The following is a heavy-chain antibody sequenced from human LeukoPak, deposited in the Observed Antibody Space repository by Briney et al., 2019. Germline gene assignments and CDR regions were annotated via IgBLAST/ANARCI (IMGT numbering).Heavy chain of an antibody. CDR1: GFTSSSYG. CDR3: ARTYSSSSAVVRFDP. Sequence: PGGSLRLSCAASGFTSSSYGMHWVRQAPGKGLEWVAVRWYDGSNKYYADSVKGRFTISRDNSKNTLYLQMNSLRAEDTAVYYCARTYSSSSAVVRFDPWGQGTLVTVSS. V-gene: IGHV3-33*01. J-gene: IGHJ5*02. CDR2: RWYDGSNK. D-gene: IGHD6-13*01.